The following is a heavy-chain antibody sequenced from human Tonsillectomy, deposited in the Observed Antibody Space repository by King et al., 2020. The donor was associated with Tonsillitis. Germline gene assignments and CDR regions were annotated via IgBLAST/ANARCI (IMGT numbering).Heavy chain of an antibody. D-gene: IGHD3-3*01. CDR2: ISDIAGGT. V-gene: IGHV3-23*04. CDR1: GFTFSSFA. J-gene: IGHJ6*03. Sequence: VQLVESGGGLVQPGGSLRLSCAASGFTFSSFAMTWVRQAPGRGRGWVSSISDIAGGTYYADSVNGRFTISRENSKNPLYLHVNGLRAEDTAVYYCAKLLRSGYHLYYMDVWGKGTTVTVSS. CDR3: AKLLRSGYHLYYMDV.